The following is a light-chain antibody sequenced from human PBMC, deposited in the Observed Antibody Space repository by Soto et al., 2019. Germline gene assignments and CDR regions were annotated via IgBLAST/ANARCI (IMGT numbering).Light chain of an antibody. CDR2: GAS. V-gene: IGKV3-20*01. CDR3: QLYGNSPRFT. CDR1: QSVSSRY. J-gene: IGKJ3*01. Sequence: EILLTQSPGTLSLSPGERATLACRASQSVSSRYLAWYQQKPGQAPRLLIYGASSRATGIPDWFSGSRSGTDFSLIISRLEPEDFAVYYCQLYGNSPRFTFGPGTRVDIK.